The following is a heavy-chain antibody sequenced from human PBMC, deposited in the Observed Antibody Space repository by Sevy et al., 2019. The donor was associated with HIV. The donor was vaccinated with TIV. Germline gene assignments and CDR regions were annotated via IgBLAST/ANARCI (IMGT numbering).Heavy chain of an antibody. D-gene: IGHD6-25*01. V-gene: IGHV3-49*04. CDR2: FKSKIHGGTT. J-gene: IGHJ4*02. Sequence: GGSLRLSCTASGFIFGDYGMSWVRQAPGKGLEWIAFFKSKIHGGTTENAASVKGRFTISRDDSKNIVYLQMSNLKTEDTAAYYCTRWSGSQSIFAYWGQGTLVTYSS. CDR3: TRWSGSQSIFAY. CDR1: GFIFGDYG.